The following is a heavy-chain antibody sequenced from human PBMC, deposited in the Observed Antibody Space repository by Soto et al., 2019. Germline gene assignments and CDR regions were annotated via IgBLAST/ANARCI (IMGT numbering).Heavy chain of an antibody. Sequence: PGGSLRLSCAASGFTVSSYAMSWVRQAPGKGLEWVSAISGSGGSTYYADSVKGRFTISRDNSKNTLYLQMNSLRAEDTAVYYCAKGGSLSFGMDVWGQGTTVTVSS. CDR2: ISGSGGST. V-gene: IGHV3-23*01. D-gene: IGHD2-15*01. CDR1: GFTVSSYA. J-gene: IGHJ6*02. CDR3: AKGGSLSFGMDV.